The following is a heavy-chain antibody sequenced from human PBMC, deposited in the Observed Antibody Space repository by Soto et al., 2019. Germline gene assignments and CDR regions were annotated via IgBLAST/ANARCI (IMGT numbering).Heavy chain of an antibody. D-gene: IGHD3-3*01. V-gene: IGHV3-23*01. CDR1: GFTFSSYA. Sequence: GGSLRLSCAASGFTFSSYAMSWVRQAPWKGLEWVSAISGSGGSTYYADSVKGRFTISRDNSKNTLYLQMNSLRAEDTAVYYCAKDLPRIYYDFWSGYYSSGFDYWAKGTLVTVSS. CDR3: AKDLPRIYYDFWSGYYSSGFDY. J-gene: IGHJ4*02. CDR2: ISGSGGST.